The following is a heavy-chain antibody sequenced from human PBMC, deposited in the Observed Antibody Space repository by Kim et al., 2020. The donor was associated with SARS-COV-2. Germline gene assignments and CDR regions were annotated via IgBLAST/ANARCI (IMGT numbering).Heavy chain of an antibody. CDR2: ISCDGTNK. V-gene: IGHV3-30*04. Sequence: GGSLRLSCAASGFTFCSYAVHWVRQAPGKGLEWVAIISCDGTNKFYADSVKGRFTISRDNSKNTLYLQMSSLRPEDTAVYFCAKAELVGPAGGGAYY. J-gene: IGHJ6*03. CDR1: GFTFCSYA. CDR3: AKAELVGPAGGGAYY. D-gene: IGHD2-15*01.